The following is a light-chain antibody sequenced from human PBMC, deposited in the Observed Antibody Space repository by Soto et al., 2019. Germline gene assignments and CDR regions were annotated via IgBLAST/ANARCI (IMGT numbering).Light chain of an antibody. J-gene: IGLJ1*01. CDR1: PSNVGGYNL. V-gene: IGLV2-23*01. CDR3: CSYAGNGYV. Sequence: QSALTQPASVSGSPGQSITISCTGTPSNVGGYNLVSWYQQHPGRAPELIVYGGTQRPSGVSARFSGSKSGNTASLTISGLQADDEADYYCCSYAGNGYVFGTGTKLTVL. CDR2: GGT.